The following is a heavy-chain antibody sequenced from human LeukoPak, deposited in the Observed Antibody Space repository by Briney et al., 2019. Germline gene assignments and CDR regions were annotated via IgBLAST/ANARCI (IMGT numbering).Heavy chain of an antibody. CDR2: MNPNRGET. J-gene: IGHJ4*02. D-gene: IGHD3-10*01. V-gene: IGHV1-8*02. Sequence: ASVKVSCKASGSTFTSYDINWVRQATGQGHEWMGWMNPNRGETGYTPRFQGRVTMTTDISISTAYMELSSLRSEDTAVYYCARGPYGTGSHFDFWGQGTLVTVSS. CDR1: GSTFTSYD. CDR3: ARGPYGTGSHFDF.